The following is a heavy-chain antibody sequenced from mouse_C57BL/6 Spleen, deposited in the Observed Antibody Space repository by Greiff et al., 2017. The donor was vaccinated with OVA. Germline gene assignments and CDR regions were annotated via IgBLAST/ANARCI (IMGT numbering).Heavy chain of an antibody. D-gene: IGHD1-1*01. V-gene: IGHV7-3*01. Sequence: EVKLVESGGGLVQPGGSLSLSCAASGFTFTDYYMSWVRQPPGKALEWLGFIGNKANGYTTEYSASVKGRFTISRDNSQSILYLQMNALRAEDSATYYCARPYYYGSSPFAYWGQGTLVTVSA. J-gene: IGHJ3*01. CDR2: IGNKANGYTT. CDR1: GFTFTDYY. CDR3: ARPYYYGSSPFAY.